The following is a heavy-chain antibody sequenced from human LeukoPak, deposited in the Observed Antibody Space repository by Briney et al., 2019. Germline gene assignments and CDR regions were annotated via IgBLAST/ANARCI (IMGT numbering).Heavy chain of an antibody. V-gene: IGHV4-59*08. CDR3: ATNIPTPTTSPPLGY. D-gene: IGHD1-26*01. J-gene: IGHJ4*02. CDR1: GVSTNTYYY. CDR2: VDYGGRS. Sequence: SETLSLTCTVSGVSTNTYYYWSWTRQPPGKGLEWIGYVDYGGRSKYSPSLKSRVTISVDTSKYQFSLDLTSVTAADTAVYYCATNIPTPTTSPPLGYWGQGTLVTVSS.